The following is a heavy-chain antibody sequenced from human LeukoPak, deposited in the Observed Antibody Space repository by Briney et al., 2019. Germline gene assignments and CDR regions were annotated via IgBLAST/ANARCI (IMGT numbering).Heavy chain of an antibody. Sequence: GGSLRLSCAASGFTVGSSYMNWVRQAPGKGLEWVSLIYGGGNTYYADSVKGRFTISRDNSKNTLYLQMNSLRAEDTAVYYCARERTYYYDSSGYTLGYFDYWGQGTLVTVSS. CDR3: ARERTYYYDSSGYTLGYFDY. CDR1: GFTVGSSY. CDR2: IYGGGNT. V-gene: IGHV3-53*01. J-gene: IGHJ4*02. D-gene: IGHD3-22*01.